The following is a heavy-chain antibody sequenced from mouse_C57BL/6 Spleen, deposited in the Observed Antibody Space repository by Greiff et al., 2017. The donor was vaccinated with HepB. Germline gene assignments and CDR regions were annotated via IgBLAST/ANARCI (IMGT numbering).Heavy chain of an antibody. V-gene: IGHV5-4*01. CDR3: ARDALYY. CDR2: ISDGGSYT. CDR1: GFTFSSYA. J-gene: IGHJ2*01. Sequence: EVKLVESGGGLVKPGGSLKLSCAASGFTFSSYAMSWVRQTPEKRLEWVATISDGGSYTYYPDNVKGRFTISRDNAKNNLYLQMSHLKSEDTAMYYCARDALYYWGQGTTLTVSS.